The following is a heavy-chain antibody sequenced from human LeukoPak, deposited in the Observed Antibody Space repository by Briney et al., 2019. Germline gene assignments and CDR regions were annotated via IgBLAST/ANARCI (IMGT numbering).Heavy chain of an antibody. CDR2: INPNSGGT. CDR1: GYTFTGYY. CDR3: ARDLAVAAAGPGYYYYGMDV. D-gene: IGHD6-13*01. J-gene: IGHJ6*02. V-gene: IGHV1-2*02. Sequence: ASVKVSCKAFGYTFTGYYMHWVRQAPGQGLEWMGWINPNSGGTNYAQKFQGRVTMTRDTSISTAYMELSRLRSDDTAVYYCARDLAVAAAGPGYYYYGMDVWGQGTTVTVSS.